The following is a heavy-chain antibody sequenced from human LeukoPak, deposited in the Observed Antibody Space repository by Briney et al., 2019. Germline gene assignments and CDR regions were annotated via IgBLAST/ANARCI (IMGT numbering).Heavy chain of an antibody. CDR1: GFTGITTSG. CDR3: ATSPDDYPHYFAD. V-gene: IGHV3-21*06. Sequence: MAGGSLRLSCAASGFTGITTSGMNWVRQAPGRGLEWVASISRTSSYIQYAESVKGRFTISRDNAKNSLFLQMNSLRAEDTAVYYCATSPDDYPHYFADWGQGALVTVSS. CDR2: ISRTSSYI. J-gene: IGHJ4*02. D-gene: IGHD4-11*01.